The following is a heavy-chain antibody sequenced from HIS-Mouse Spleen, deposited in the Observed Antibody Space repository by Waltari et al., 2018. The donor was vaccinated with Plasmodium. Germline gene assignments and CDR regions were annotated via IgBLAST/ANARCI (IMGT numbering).Heavy chain of an antibody. Sequence: EVQLVESGGGLVKPGGSLSLSCAASGFTFSSYWMSGVRQALGKGLEWVANIKQDGSEKYYVDSVKCRFTISRDNAKNSLYLQMNSLRAEDTAVYYCASSWYWYFDLWGRGTLVTVSS. CDR1: GFTFSSYW. V-gene: IGHV3-7*01. D-gene: IGHD6-13*01. CDR2: IKQDGSEK. J-gene: IGHJ2*01. CDR3: ASSWYWYFDL.